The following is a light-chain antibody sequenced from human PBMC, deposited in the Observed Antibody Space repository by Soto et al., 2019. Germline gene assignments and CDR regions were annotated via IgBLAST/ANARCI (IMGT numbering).Light chain of an antibody. J-gene: IGKJ5*01. CDR1: QSVGTY. CDR3: QQYVASHTIT. Sequence: EIVLTQSPGTLSLSPGQRATLSCRASQSVGTYLAWYQQKPGQPPRLLISVASSRATGIPDRFSGSGSGTEFTLTISRVEAQDFAVYYCQQYVASHTITFGRGARLDIK. CDR2: VAS. V-gene: IGKV3-20*01.